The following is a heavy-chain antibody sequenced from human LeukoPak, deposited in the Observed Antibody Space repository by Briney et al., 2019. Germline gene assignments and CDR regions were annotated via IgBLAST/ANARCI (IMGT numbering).Heavy chain of an antibody. J-gene: IGHJ6*03. V-gene: IGHV1-46*01. CDR2: INPSGGST. CDR1: GYTFTSYY. D-gene: IGHD3-22*01. Sequence: ASVKVSCKASGYTFTSYYMHWVRQAPGQGLEWMGIINPSGGSTSYAQKFQGRVTMTRDTSTSTVYMELSSLRSEDTAVYYCAREDRGYYKAHYYYYYMDVWGKGTTVTVSS. CDR3: AREDRGYYKAHYYYYYMDV.